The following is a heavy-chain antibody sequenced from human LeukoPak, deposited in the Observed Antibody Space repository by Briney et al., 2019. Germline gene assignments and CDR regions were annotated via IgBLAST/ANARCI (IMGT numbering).Heavy chain of an antibody. Sequence: GGSLRLSCAASGVNVSSDYMSWVRQAPGKGLEWVSLIYSGGNSYYADSVKGRFTICRDNSKNTLYLQMSSLTTEDTAIYYCANRMSFGGPGTLVTVSS. CDR1: GVNVSSDY. J-gene: IGHJ4*02. CDR3: ANRMSF. D-gene: IGHD3-10*01. V-gene: IGHV3-53*05. CDR2: IYSGGNS.